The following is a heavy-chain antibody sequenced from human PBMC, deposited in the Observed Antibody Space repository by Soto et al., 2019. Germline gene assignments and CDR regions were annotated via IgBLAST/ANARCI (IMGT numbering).Heavy chain of an antibody. CDR3: AREAGTTRDYYYGMDV. J-gene: IGHJ6*02. CDR2: IWYDGSNK. V-gene: IGHV3-33*01. CDR1: GFTFSSYG. Sequence: QVQLVESGGGVVQPGRSLRLSCAASGFTFSSYGMHWVRQAPGKGLEWVAVIWYDGSNKYYADSVKGRFTISRDNSKNTLYLQMNSLRAEDTAVYYCAREAGTTRDYYYGMDVWGHGTTVTVS. D-gene: IGHD1-1*01.